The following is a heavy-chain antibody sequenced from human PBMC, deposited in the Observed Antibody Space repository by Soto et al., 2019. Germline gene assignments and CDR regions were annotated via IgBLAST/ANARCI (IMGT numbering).Heavy chain of an antibody. J-gene: IGHJ3*01. Sequence: PSETLSLTCNVSGGALRRGGYHWVWIRQHPEKGLDWIGHVYSTGSVFYNPSLETRVDISFDKSNDCFYFHLTSVTAADTAIYYCARNPNDFGEYTVSDVWGHGTLVKVSS. CDR1: GGALRRGGYH. D-gene: IGHD4-17*01. CDR2: VYSTGSV. V-gene: IGHV4-31*03. CDR3: ARNPNDFGEYTVSDV.